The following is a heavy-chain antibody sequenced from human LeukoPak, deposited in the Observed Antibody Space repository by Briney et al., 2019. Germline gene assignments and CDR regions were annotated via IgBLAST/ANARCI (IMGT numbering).Heavy chain of an antibody. CDR3: ARGYYDSSGYYEAY. V-gene: IGHV4-34*01. Sequence: KSLETLSLTCAVYGGSFSGYYWSWIRQPPGKGLEWIGEINHSGSTNYNPSLKSRVTISVDTSKNQFSLKLSSVTAADTAVYYCARGYYDSSGYYEAYWGQGTLVTVSS. D-gene: IGHD3-22*01. CDR1: GGSFSGYY. CDR2: INHSGST. J-gene: IGHJ4*02.